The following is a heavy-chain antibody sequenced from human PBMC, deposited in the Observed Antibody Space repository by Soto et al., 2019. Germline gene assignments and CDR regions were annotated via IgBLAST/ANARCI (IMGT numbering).Heavy chain of an antibody. D-gene: IGHD6-19*01. CDR3: ARDMGRFSGWYADYFDY. Sequence: SQTLSLPCAISGDSVSSNSAAWNWIRQSPSRGLEWLGRTYYRSKWYNDYAVSVKSRITINPDTSKNQFSLQLNSVTPEDTAVYYCARDMGRFSGWYADYFDYWGQGTLVTVSS. CDR1: GDSVSSNSAA. V-gene: IGHV6-1*01. CDR2: TYYRSKWYN. J-gene: IGHJ4*02.